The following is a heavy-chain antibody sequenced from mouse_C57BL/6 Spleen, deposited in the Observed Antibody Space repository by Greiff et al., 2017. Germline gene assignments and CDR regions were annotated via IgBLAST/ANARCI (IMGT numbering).Heavy chain of an antibody. Sequence: VQLQQPGAELVKPGASVKLSCKASGYTFTSYWMHWVKQRPGRGLEWIGRIDPISGGTKYNEKFKSQATLTVDNTSSTAYLQLSSLTSENSAVYYYARNNGNYPYAMDYWGQGTSVTVSS. CDR2: IDPISGGT. V-gene: IGHV1-72*01. D-gene: IGHD2-1*01. CDR3: ARNNGNYPYAMDY. J-gene: IGHJ4*01. CDR1: GYTFTSYW.